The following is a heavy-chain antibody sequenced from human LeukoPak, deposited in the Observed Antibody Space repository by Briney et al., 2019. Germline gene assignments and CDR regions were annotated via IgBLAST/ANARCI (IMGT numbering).Heavy chain of an antibody. D-gene: IGHD6-13*01. V-gene: IGHV3-7*01. CDR2: IKQDGSEK. CDR1: GFTFSSYW. CDR3: ARVYSSSWYRPTTFDY. J-gene: IGHJ4*02. Sequence: GGSLRLSCAASGFTFSSYWMSWVRQAPGKGLEWVANIKQDGSEKYYVDSVKGRFTISRDNAKNSLYLQMNSRRAEDTAVYYCARVYSSSWYRPTTFDYWGQGTLVTVSS.